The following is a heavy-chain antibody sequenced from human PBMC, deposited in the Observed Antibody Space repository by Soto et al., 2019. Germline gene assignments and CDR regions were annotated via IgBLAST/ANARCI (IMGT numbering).Heavy chain of an antibody. CDR2: VIPYLGLT. D-gene: IGHD6-6*01. V-gene: IGHV1-69*04. J-gene: IGHJ5*02. Sequence: GASVKVSCKASGDAFTTYTIRWLRQAPGKGLEWMGRVIPYLGLTNYAQNFRDRATITADKSTSTAYMELRSLRSDDTAVYYCAKDTTAARAIPNWFDPWGQGTLVTVSS. CDR3: AKDTTAARAIPNWFDP. CDR1: GDAFTTYT.